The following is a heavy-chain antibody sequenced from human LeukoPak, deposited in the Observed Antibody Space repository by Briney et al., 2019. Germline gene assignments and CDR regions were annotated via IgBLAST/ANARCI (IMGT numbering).Heavy chain of an antibody. CDR2: ISAYNGNT. V-gene: IGHV1-18*01. J-gene: IGHJ6*03. CDR3: ARLQAQYCSSTSCYLGGDLYYYYYMDV. D-gene: IGHD2-2*01. Sequence: APVKVSCKASGYTFTSYGISWVRQAPGQGLEWMGWISAYNGNTNYAQKLQGRVTMTTDTSTSTAYMELRSLRSDDTAVYYCARLQAQYCSSTSCYLGGDLYYYYYMDVWGKGTTVTVSS. CDR1: GYTFTSYG.